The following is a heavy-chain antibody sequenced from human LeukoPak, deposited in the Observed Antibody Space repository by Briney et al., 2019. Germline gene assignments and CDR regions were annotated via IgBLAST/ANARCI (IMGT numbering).Heavy chain of an antibody. J-gene: IGHJ4*02. D-gene: IGHD4-17*01. Sequence: PGGSLRLSCAGSGFTFSSYAMHWVRQAPGKGLEWVAVISYDGSNKYYADSVKGRFTISRDNSKNTLYLQMNSLRPEDTAVSYCARETTVTTEYYFDYWGQGTLVTVSS. CDR1: GFTFSSYA. V-gene: IGHV3-30*01. CDR3: ARETTVTTEYYFDY. CDR2: ISYDGSNK.